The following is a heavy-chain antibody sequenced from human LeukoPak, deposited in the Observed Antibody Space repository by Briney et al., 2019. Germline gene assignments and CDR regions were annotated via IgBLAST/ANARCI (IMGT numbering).Heavy chain of an antibody. Sequence: SETLSLTCTVSGGSISSGGYNWSWIRQHPGKGLEWIGYIYYSGSTYYNPSLRSRVSISVDTSRTRLSLKLSSVTAADTAIYYCARGTLSYCFDYWGQGTLVTVSS. CDR3: ARGTLSYCFDY. V-gene: IGHV4-31*03. CDR2: IYYSGST. CDR1: GGSISSGGYN. D-gene: IGHD5-12*01. J-gene: IGHJ4*02.